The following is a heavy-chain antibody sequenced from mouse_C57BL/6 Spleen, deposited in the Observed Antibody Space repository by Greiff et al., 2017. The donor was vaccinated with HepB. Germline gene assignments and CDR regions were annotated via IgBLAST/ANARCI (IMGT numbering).Heavy chain of an antibody. V-gene: IGHV2-9-1*01. Sequence: VMLVESGPGLVAPSQSLSITCTVSGFSLTSYAISWVRQPPGKGLEWLGVIWTGGGTNYNSALKSRLSISKDNSKSQVFLKMNSLQTDDTARYYCASLITTVPYAMDYWGQGTSVTVSS. CDR3: ASLITTVPYAMDY. D-gene: IGHD1-1*01. J-gene: IGHJ4*01. CDR1: GFSLTSYA. CDR2: IWTGGGT.